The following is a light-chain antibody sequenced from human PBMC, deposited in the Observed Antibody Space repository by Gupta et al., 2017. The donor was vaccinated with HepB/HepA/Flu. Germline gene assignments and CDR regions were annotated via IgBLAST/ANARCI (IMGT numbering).Light chain of an antibody. CDR1: ESVDRS. J-gene: IGKJ1*01. CDR2: KST. Sequence: DIQMTQSPSTLSASVGDRVTSTCRASESVDRSLAWYQQKPGKAPKLMIYKSTKVNSGVPSRYSGSGYLTDFTLTSSSRQHDDFANYCGQQHNYYRTFGQGTKV. V-gene: IGKV1-5*03. CDR3: QQHNYYRT.